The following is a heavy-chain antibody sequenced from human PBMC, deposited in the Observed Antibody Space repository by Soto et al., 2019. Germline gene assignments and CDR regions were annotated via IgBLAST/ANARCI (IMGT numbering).Heavy chain of an antibody. CDR1: GFTFSSYG. J-gene: IGHJ6*02. CDR3: AAPGYCSSTSCPRTNYYGMDV. D-gene: IGHD2-2*01. Sequence: GGSLRLSCAASGFTFSSYGMHWVRQAPGKGLEWVAVISYDGSNKYYADSVKGRFTVSRDNSKNTLYLQMNSLRAEDTAVYYCAAPGYCSSTSCPRTNYYGMDVWGQGTTVTVSS. V-gene: IGHV3-30*03. CDR2: ISYDGSNK.